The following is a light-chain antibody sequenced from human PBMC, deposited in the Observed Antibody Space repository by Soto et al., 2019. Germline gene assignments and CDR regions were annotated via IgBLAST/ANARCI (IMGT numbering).Light chain of an antibody. J-gene: IGKJ1*01. CDR1: QTINNN. CDR3: LQYGSSPEWT. CDR2: RTS. V-gene: IGKV3-15*01. Sequence: ETVMTQSPATLSVSPGERATLSCRASQTINNNLAWYQQKPGQAPRLIMFRTSTRATGVPARFSGSGSETEFNITISSLQSEDFAVYYCLQYGSSPEWTFGQGTKVEIK.